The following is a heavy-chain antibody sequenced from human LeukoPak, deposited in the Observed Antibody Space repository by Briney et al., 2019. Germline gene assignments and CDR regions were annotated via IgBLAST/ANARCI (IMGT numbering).Heavy chain of an antibody. CDR2: MNPNSGNT. CDR3: ARDGSSSWYVGYYYYYGMDV. D-gene: IGHD6-13*01. J-gene: IGHJ6*02. Sequence: ASVTVSCKASGYPFTSFGITWVRRVPGQGLEWMGWMNPNSGNTGYAQKFQGRVTMTRNTSISTAYMELSSLRSEDTAVYYCARDGSSSWYVGYYYYYGMDVWGHGTTVTVSS. CDR1: GYPFTSFG. V-gene: IGHV1-8*01.